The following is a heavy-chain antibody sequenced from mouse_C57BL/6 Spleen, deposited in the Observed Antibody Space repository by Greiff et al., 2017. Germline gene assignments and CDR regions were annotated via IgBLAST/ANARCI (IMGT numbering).Heavy chain of an antibody. CDR3: ARQEALSGYLDV. Sequence: VKLQQPGAELVKPGASVKMSCKASGYTFTSYWITWVKQRPGQGLEWIGDIYPGSGSTNYNEKFKSKATLTVDTSSSTAYMQLSSLTSEDSAVYYCARQEALSGYLDVWGTGTTVTVSS. CDR2: IYPGSGST. CDR1: GYTFTSYW. J-gene: IGHJ1*03. V-gene: IGHV1-55*01. D-gene: IGHD1-1*01.